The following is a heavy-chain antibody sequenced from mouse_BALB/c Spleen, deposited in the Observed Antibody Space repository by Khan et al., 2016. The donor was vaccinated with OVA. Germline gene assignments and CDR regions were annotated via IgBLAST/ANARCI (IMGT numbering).Heavy chain of an antibody. Sequence: QVQLKESGAELAKPGASVKMSCKASGYTFTNYWMHWVKQRPGQGLEWIGYINPSTGYSEYNQKFKDQATLTADKSSSTAYIQLSSLTSEDSAVDNGANYGSSSAWLTYWGQGTLVTVSA. D-gene: IGHD1-1*01. V-gene: IGHV1-7*01. J-gene: IGHJ3*01. CDR3: ANYGSSSAWLTY. CDR2: INPSTGYS. CDR1: GYTFTNYW.